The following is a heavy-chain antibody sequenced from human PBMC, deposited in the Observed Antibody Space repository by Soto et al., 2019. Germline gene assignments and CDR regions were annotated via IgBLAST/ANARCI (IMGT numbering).Heavy chain of an antibody. D-gene: IGHD6-6*01. V-gene: IGHV4-31*03. CDR3: ARVRQLVGYFYYYMDV. CDR2: IYYSGST. Sequence: SETLSLTCTVSGGSISSGGYYWSWIRQHPGKGLEWIGYIYYSGSTYYNPSLKSRVTISVDTSKNQFSLKLSAVTAADTAVYYCARVRQLVGYFYYYMDVWGKGTTVTVSS. CDR1: GGSISSGGYY. J-gene: IGHJ6*03.